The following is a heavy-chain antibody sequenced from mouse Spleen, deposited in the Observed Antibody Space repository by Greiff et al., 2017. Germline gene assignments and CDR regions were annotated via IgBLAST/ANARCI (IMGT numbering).Heavy chain of an antibody. CDR1: GYTFTSYW. J-gene: IGHJ2*01. CDR2: LYPGSGST. D-gene: IGHD2-1*01. CDR3: ASDSGNYGY. V-gene: IGHV1-55*01. Sequence: QVQLQQPGAELVKPGASVKMSCKASGYTFTSYWITWVKQRPGQGLEWLGDLYPGSGSTNYNEKFKSKATLTVDTSSSTAYMQLSSLTSEDSAVYYCASDSGNYGYWGQGTTLTVSS.